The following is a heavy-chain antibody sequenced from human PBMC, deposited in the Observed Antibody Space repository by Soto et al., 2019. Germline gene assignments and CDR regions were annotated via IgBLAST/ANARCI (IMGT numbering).Heavy chain of an antibody. Sequence: PSETQSLTCTVSGGSISSGGYYWSWIRQHPGKGLEWIGYIYYSGSTYYNPSLKSRVTISVDTSKNQFSLKLSSVTAADTAVYYCATRKDGMGGAFDIWGQGTMVTVSS. D-gene: IGHD3-16*01. J-gene: IGHJ3*02. CDR1: GGSISSGGYY. CDR3: ATRKDGMGGAFDI. V-gene: IGHV4-31*03. CDR2: IYYSGST.